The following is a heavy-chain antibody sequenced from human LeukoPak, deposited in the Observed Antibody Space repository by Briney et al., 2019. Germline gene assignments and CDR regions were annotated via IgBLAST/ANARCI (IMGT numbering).Heavy chain of an antibody. Sequence: GGSLRLSCAASGFTFSSYGMNWVRQAPGKGLEWVSSISSSSSYIYYADSVKGRFTISRDNAKNSLYLQMNSLRAEDTAVYYCAKRSGSSIYYYYYMDVWGKGTTVTVSS. J-gene: IGHJ6*03. CDR1: GFTFSSYG. D-gene: IGHD6-6*01. CDR3: AKRSGSSIYYYYYMDV. CDR2: ISSSSSYI. V-gene: IGHV3-21*01.